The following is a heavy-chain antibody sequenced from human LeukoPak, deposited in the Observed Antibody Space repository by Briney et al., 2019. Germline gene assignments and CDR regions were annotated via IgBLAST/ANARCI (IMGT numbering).Heavy chain of an antibody. CDR2: IKLDGSEK. J-gene: IGHJ5*02. D-gene: IGHD3-10*01. CDR1: GFTFSSYW. V-gene: IGHV3-7*01. CDR3: ATDLQPPAIWFGGLGCWFDP. Sequence: GGSLRLSCAASGFTFSSYWMSWVRPAPGKGLGWVANIKLDGSEKYYVGSVKGRFTISRDNAKNSLYLQMNSLRAEDTAVYYCATDLQPPAIWFGGLGCWFDPWGQGTLVTVSS.